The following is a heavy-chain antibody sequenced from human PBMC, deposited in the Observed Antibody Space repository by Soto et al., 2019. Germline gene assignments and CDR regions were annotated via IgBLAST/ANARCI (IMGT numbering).Heavy chain of an antibody. Sequence: SETLSLTCAVYGGSFSGYYWSWIRQPPGKGLEWIGEINHSGSTNYNPSLKSRVTISVDTSKNQFSLKLSSVTAADTAVYYCARDSGSSSWGSSYYYMDVWGNGTTVTVSS. CDR2: INHSGST. J-gene: IGHJ6*03. D-gene: IGHD6-13*01. CDR1: GGSFSGYY. V-gene: IGHV4-34*01. CDR3: ARDSGSSSWGSSYYYMDV.